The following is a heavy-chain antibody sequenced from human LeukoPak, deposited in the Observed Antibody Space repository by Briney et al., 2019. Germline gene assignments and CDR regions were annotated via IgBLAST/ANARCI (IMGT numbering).Heavy chain of an antibody. CDR2: INHSGST. V-gene: IGHV4-34*01. Sequence: SETLSLTCAVSGGSISSSGYYWSWIRQPPGKGLEWIGEINHSGSTNYNPSLKSRVTISVDTSKNQFSLKLSSVTAADTAVYYCARARLEGHVWGSYRPNYFDYWGQGTLVTVSS. D-gene: IGHD3-16*02. CDR3: ARARLEGHVWGSYRPNYFDY. CDR1: GGSISSSGYY. J-gene: IGHJ4*02.